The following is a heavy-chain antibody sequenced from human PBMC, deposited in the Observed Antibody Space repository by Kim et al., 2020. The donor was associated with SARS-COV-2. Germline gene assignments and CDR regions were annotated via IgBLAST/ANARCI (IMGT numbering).Heavy chain of an antibody. CDR2: ISESGDYT. CDR1: GFTFSNYS. V-gene: IGHV3-23*01. J-gene: IGHJ3*02. Sequence: GGSLRLSCAASGFTFSNYSMNWVRQVPGKGLEWVSTISESGDYTYSVDSVKGRFTIYRDNSKNTLYLQMNSLRGEDMALYYCATGLQSDVFDIWGQGTMVTVSS. CDR3: ATGLQSDVFDI.